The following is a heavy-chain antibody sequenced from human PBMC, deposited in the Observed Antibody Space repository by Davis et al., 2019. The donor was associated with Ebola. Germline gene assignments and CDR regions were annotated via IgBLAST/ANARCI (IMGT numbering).Heavy chain of an antibody. Sequence: GESLKISCAASGFTLNKYAFSWVRQAPGKGLEWVSTISGSGITERTYYADSARGRFTISRDSSKNTLYLQMSSLVIEDTAVYFCAKWEGGDLLQLDFWGQGTLVTVSS. D-gene: IGHD1-26*01. CDR2: ISGSGITERT. CDR1: GFTLNKYA. J-gene: IGHJ4*02. CDR3: AKWEGGDLLQLDF. V-gene: IGHV3-23*01.